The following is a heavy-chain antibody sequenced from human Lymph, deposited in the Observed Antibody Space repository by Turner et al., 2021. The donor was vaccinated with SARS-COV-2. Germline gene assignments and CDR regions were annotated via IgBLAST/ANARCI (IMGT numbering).Heavy chain of an antibody. J-gene: IGHJ4*02. V-gene: IGHV3-30-3*01. CDR2: ISYDGSNK. CDR3: ARCPVGNYGPYFDY. CDR1: GFAFSTYA. D-gene: IGHD3-10*01. Sequence: QVQLVESGGGVVQPGRSLRLYWAASGFAFSTYAMHWVRQAPGKGLEWLAVISYDGSNKYYSDSVKGLFTNSRDNSKNTLYLQMNSLGAEDTAVYYCARCPVGNYGPYFDYWGQGTLVTVSS.